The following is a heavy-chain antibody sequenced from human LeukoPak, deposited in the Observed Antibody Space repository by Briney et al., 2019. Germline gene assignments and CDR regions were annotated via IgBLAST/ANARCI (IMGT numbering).Heavy chain of an antibody. Sequence: SETLSLTCTVSGGSISIYYWSWIRQRAGKGLEWIGRIYNSGSTNYNPSLKSRVTMSVDTSKNQFSLKLSSVTAADTAVYYCARDGGNGPFGMWGQGTMVTISS. V-gene: IGHV4-4*07. CDR1: GGSISIYY. J-gene: IGHJ3*02. CDR2: IYNSGST. D-gene: IGHD1-1*01. CDR3: ARDGGNGPFGM.